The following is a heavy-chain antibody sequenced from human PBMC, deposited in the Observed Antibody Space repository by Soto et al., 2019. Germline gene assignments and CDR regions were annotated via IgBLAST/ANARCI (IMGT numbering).Heavy chain of an antibody. CDR3: ATRFDGLGSYEY. CDR1: DGSISSSNW. J-gene: IGHJ4*02. D-gene: IGHD3-10*01. V-gene: IGHV4-4*02. Sequence: SETLSLTCAVSDGSISSSNWWTWVRQPPGKGLEWIGEIYHSGSTNYIPSLKSRVTISVDKSKNQFSLKLTSVTAADTAVYYCATRFDGLGSYEYWGQGTLVTVSS. CDR2: IYHSGST.